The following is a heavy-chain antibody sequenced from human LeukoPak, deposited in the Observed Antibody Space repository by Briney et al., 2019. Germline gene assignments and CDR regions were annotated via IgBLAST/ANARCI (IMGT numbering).Heavy chain of an antibody. Sequence: EASVKVSCKASGGTFSSYAISWVRQAPGQGLEWMGGIIPIFGTANYAQKFQGRVTITADKSTSTAYMELSSLRSEDTAVYYCARAPIYDSSGYYYEHWGQGTLVTVSS. CDR3: ARAPIYDSSGYYYEH. CDR2: IIPIFGTA. J-gene: IGHJ1*01. D-gene: IGHD3-22*01. CDR1: GGTFSSYA. V-gene: IGHV1-69*06.